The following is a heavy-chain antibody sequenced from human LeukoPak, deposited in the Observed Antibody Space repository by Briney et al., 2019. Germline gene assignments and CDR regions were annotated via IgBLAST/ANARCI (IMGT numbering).Heavy chain of an antibody. CDR3: ARDRTTVTTFDY. V-gene: IGHV3-66*01. Sequence: PGGSLRLSCAASGFTVTTNYMSWVRQAPGKGLECVSSLETGGTTHYVDSVRGRFTISRDTSRNNLYLQMNSLRAEDTAVYYCARDRTTVTTFDYWGQGTLVTVSS. CDR2: LETGGTT. J-gene: IGHJ4*02. D-gene: IGHD4-17*01. CDR1: GFTVTTNY.